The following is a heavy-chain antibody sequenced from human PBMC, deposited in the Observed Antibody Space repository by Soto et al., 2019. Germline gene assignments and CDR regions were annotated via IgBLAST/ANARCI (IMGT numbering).Heavy chain of an antibody. J-gene: IGHJ6*02. V-gene: IGHV1-2*02. Sequence: GASVKVSCKASGYTFTGYYMHWVRQAPGQGLEWMGWINPNSGGTNYAQKFQGRVTMTRDTSISTAYMELSRLRSDDTAVYYCARDTSGYCSGGSCYPQLYYYGMDVWGQGTTVTVSS. CDR2: INPNSGGT. CDR3: ARDTSGYCSGGSCYPQLYYYGMDV. D-gene: IGHD2-15*01. CDR1: GYTFTGYY.